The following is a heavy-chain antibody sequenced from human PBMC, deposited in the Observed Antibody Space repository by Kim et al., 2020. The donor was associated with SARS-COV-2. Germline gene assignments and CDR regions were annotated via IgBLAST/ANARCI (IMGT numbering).Heavy chain of an antibody. Sequence: GSTNYNPSLKSRVTISVDTSKNQFSLKLSSVTAADTAVYYCARRWASRDYWGQGTLVTVSS. D-gene: IGHD1-26*01. CDR3: ARRWASRDY. CDR2: GST. J-gene: IGHJ4*02. V-gene: IGHV4-34*01.